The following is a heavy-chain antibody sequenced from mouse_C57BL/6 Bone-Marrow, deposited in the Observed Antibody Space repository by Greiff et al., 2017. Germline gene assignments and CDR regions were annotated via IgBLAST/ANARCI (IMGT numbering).Heavy chain of an antibody. J-gene: IGHJ4*01. CDR1: GYAFSSSW. CDR2: IYPGDGDT. V-gene: IGHV1-82*01. Sequence: VKLQESGPELVKPGASVKISCKASGYAFSSSWMNWVKQRPGQGLEWIGRIYPGDGDTNYNGQFKGKATLTADKSSSTAYMQLSSLTSEDSAVYFCARHRHYYGSSYGAMGCWGQRTSVTVAS. CDR3: ARHRHYYGSSYGAMGC. D-gene: IGHD1-1*01.